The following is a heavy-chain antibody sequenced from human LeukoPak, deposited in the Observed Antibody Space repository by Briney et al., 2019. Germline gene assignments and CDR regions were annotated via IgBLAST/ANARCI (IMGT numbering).Heavy chain of an antibody. D-gene: IGHD3-10*01. J-gene: IGHJ4*02. Sequence: GGSLRLSCAASGFTFSSYGMHWVRQAPGKGLEWVAFIRYDGSNKYYADSVKGRFTISRDNSKNTLYLQMNILRAEDTAVYYCAKGGLLWFGGPPGDYWGQGTLVTVSS. CDR1: GFTFSSYG. V-gene: IGHV3-30*02. CDR2: IRYDGSNK. CDR3: AKGGLLWFGGPPGDY.